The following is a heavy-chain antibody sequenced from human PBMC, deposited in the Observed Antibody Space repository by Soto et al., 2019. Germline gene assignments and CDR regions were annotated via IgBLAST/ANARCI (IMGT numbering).Heavy chain of an antibody. J-gene: IGHJ6*02. CDR1: GFTFSSYG. CDR3: ARSIAAAGGTYYYYYYGMDV. CDR2: IWVDGSNK. V-gene: IGHV3-33*01. Sequence: GGSPRLSCAASGFTFSSYGMHWVRQAPGKGLEWVAVIWVDGSNKWYADSVKGRFTISRDNSKNTLYLQMNSLRAEDTAVYYCARSIAAAGGTYYYYYYGMDVWGQGTTVTVSS. D-gene: IGHD6-13*01.